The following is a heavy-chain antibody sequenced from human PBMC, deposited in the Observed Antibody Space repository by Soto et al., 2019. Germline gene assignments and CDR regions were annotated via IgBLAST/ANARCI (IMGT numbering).Heavy chain of an antibody. CDR2: IYTSTTT. D-gene: IGHD7-27*01. J-gene: IGHJ5*01. Sequence: SETLSLTCSVSGDSISNLDYFWAWIRQPPGQALEYIGYIYTSTTTYYNSSFESRVAISVDTSKRQFSLNVTSVSAVDTVVYFWARGRYCLTGRCFPNWFDSWGQGALVTVSS. V-gene: IGHV4-30-4*01. CDR1: GDSISNLDYF. CDR3: ARGRYCLTGRCFPNWFDS.